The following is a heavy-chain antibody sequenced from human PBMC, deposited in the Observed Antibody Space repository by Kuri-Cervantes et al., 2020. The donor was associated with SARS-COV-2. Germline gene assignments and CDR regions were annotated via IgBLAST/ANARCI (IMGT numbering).Heavy chain of an antibody. D-gene: IGHD3-10*01. CDR1: GGSISSYY. Sequence: SETLSLTCTVSGGSISSYYWSWIRQPPGKGLEWIGYIYYSGSTNYNPSLKSRVTISVDTSKNQFSLKLSSVTAADTAVYYCARGVVQGVIYYYYYYMDVWGKGTTVTVSS. V-gene: IGHV4-59*08. CDR3: ARGVVQGVIYYYYYYMDV. J-gene: IGHJ6*03. CDR2: IYYSGST.